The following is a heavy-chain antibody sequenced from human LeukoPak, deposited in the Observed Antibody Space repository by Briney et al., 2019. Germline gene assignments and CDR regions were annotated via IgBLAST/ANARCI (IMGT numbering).Heavy chain of an antibody. V-gene: IGHV3-23*01. D-gene: IGHD3-3*01. CDR1: GGSISSN. J-gene: IGHJ4*02. CDR3: ARDERLLSFLK. Sequence: ETLSLTCTVSGGSISSNWGWIRQPPGKGLEWVSGITGSGGSTYYADSVKGRFTISRDNSKNTLYLQMNSLRAEDTAIYYCARDERLLSFLKWGQGTLVTVSS. CDR2: ITGSGGST.